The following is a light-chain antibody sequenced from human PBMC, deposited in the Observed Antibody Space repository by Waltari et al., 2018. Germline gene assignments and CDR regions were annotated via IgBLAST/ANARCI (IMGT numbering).Light chain of an antibody. V-gene: IGLV2-14*03. CDR2: DVS. Sequence: QSALTRPASVSGSPGQSITIFCAGTSNDAGGYNCVSWYQEHPGQDSRVINYDVSARPSGVSDRVSGTKSGNTASLTISGLQAEDEADYYCSSQSSNDVVLFGGGTKLTVL. CDR1: SNDAGGYNC. J-gene: IGLJ2*01. CDR3: SSQSSNDVVL.